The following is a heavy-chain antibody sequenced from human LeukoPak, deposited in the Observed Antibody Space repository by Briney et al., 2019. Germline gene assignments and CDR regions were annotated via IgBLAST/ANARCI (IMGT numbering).Heavy chain of an antibody. CDR1: GFSLSTSGVG. D-gene: IGHD3-9*01. CDR3: AHLENVLRYFDWLEITTWGGWFDP. J-gene: IGHJ5*02. V-gene: IGHV2-5*01. CDR2: IYWNDDK. Sequence: ESGPTLVNPTQTLTLTSTFSGFSLSTSGVGVGWIRQPPGKALEWLALIYWNDDKRYSPSLKSRLTITKDTSKNQVVLTMTNMDPVDTATYYCAHLENVLRYFDWLEITTWGGWFDPWGQGTLVTVSS.